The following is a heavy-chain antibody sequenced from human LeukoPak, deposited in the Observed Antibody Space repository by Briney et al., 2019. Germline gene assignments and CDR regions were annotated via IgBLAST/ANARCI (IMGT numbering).Heavy chain of an antibody. CDR1: GYTLTELS. Sequence: ASVKVSCKVSGYTLTELSIQWVRQAPGKWLEWMGGFDPEDGETIYAQKFQGRVTMTEDTSTDTAYMELSSLRSEDTAVYYCATVLAVAGLDYWGQGTLVTVSS. CDR3: ATVLAVAGLDY. J-gene: IGHJ4*02. D-gene: IGHD6-19*01. V-gene: IGHV1-24*01. CDR2: FDPEDGET.